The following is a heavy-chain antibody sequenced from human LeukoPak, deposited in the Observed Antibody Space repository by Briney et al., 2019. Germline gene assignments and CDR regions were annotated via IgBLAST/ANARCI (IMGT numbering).Heavy chain of an antibody. J-gene: IGHJ3*02. D-gene: IGHD6-19*01. Sequence: GGSLRLSCAASGFTFNTYTMNWVRQAPGKGLEWVSYISGSSGIIDYADSVRGRFTISRDNAKNSLYLQMNSLRAEDTAVYYCARENYSSGWFDAFDIWGQGTMVTVSS. CDR1: GFTFNTYT. V-gene: IGHV3-48*01. CDR2: ISGSSGII. CDR3: ARENYSSGWFDAFDI.